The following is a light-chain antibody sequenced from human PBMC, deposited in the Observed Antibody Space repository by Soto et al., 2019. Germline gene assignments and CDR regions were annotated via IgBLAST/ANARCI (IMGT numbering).Light chain of an antibody. CDR3: STYTDKTYI. CDR1: NIDVDAYKY. CDR2: EVS. Sequence: QSALTQPASVSGTPGQSITISCTTSNIDVDAYKYISWYQQHPGEAPKILIYEVSNRPSGISFRFSGSKSGNTASLTISGLLTEDEAVYFCSTYTDKTYIFGSGTKLTVL. J-gene: IGLJ1*01. V-gene: IGLV2-14*01.